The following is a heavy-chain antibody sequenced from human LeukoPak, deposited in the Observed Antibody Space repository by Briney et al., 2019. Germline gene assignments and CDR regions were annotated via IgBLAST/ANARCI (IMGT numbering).Heavy chain of an antibody. CDR3: ARFHEGGRYFDY. CDR1: GGSISSSSYY. Sequence: SETLSLTCTVSGGSISSSSYYWGWIRQPPGKGLEWIGSIYYSGSTYYNPSLKSRVTISVDTSKNQFSLKLSSVTAADTAVYYCARFHEGGRYFDYWGQGTLVTVSS. V-gene: IGHV4-39*01. CDR2: IYYSGST. J-gene: IGHJ4*02. D-gene: IGHD2-15*01.